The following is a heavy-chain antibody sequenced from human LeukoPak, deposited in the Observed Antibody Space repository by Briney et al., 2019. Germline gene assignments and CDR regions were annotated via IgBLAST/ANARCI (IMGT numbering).Heavy chain of an antibody. D-gene: IGHD3-3*01. Sequence: GGSLRLSCAASGFTFSDYYMSWIRQAPGKGLEWVSYISSSGSTIFYADSVKGRFTISRDNAKHSLYLQMNSLRAEDTAVYYRARGAWGFWSGYFVSYYYGMDVWGQGTTVTVSS. CDR3: ARGAWGFWSGYFVSYYYGMDV. CDR2: ISSSGSTI. V-gene: IGHV3-11*01. CDR1: GFTFSDYY. J-gene: IGHJ6*02.